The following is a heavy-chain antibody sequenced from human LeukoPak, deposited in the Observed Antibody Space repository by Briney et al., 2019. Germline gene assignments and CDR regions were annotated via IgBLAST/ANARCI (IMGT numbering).Heavy chain of an antibody. CDR3: ARAQSREQQLPLDY. J-gene: IGHJ4*02. V-gene: IGHV3-74*01. Sequence: SGGSLRLSCAASGFTFSSYWMHWVRQAPGKGLVWVSRIHSDGSTTTYADSVKGRFTISRDNAKNTLFLQMSSLSAEDTAMYYCARAQSREQQLPLDYWGQGTLVTVSS. CDR1: GFTFSSYW. CDR2: IHSDGSTT. D-gene: IGHD6-13*01.